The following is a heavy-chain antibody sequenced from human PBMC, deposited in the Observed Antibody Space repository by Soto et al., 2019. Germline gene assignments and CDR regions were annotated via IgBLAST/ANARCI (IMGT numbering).Heavy chain of an antibody. CDR3: ARDGGLLTASWHYDL. Sequence: QGQLVQSGADVKKPGTSVKVSCKAAGYSFTNYCMYWVRQAPGQGLEWMGMINPRTGSTRYAQKFQDRVTLTRDTSTPTVYMELSTLISDDTAVYYCARDGGLLTASWHYDLWGPGTLVTVSS. D-gene: IGHD2-15*01. CDR2: INPRTGST. V-gene: IGHV1-46*01. CDR1: GYSFTNYC. J-gene: IGHJ2*01.